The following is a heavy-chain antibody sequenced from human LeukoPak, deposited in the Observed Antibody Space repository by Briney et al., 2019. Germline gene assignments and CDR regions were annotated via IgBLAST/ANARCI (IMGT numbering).Heavy chain of an antibody. CDR3: ARLSGATMIVVASSGDFDY. J-gene: IGHJ4*02. Sequence: GGSLRLSCAASGFTFSTYNMNWVRQAPGKGLEWVSSISSSSSYIYYADSVKGRFTISRDNAKNSLYLQMNSLRAEDTAVYYCARLSGATMIVVASSGDFDYWGQGTLVTVSS. CDR2: ISSSSSYI. D-gene: IGHD3-22*01. V-gene: IGHV3-21*01. CDR1: GFTFSTYN.